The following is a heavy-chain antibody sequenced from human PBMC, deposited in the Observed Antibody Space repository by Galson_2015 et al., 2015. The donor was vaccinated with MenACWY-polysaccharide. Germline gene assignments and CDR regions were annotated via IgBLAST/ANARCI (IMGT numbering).Heavy chain of an antibody. D-gene: IGHD3-10*01. V-gene: IGHV3-23*01. J-gene: IGHJ3*02. CDR2: ISGGGDTT. CDR3: AKDGWFEGGSSTFDI. CDR1: GFTFGSYA. Sequence: SLRLSCAASGFTFGSYAMSWVRQAPGQGLEWVSAISGGGDTTYYADSVKGRFTISRDNSKNTLFLQMSSLRAEDTAVYYCAKDGWFEGGSSTFDIWGQGTMVTVSS.